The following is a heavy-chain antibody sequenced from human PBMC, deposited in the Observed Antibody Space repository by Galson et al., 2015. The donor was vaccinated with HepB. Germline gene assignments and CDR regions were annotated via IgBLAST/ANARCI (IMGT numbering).Heavy chain of an antibody. D-gene: IGHD3-10*01. CDR1: GGSISSSSYY. V-gene: IGHV4-39*02. J-gene: IGHJ5*02. CDR2: IYYSGST. CDR3: AREGEWFGELLWAPHNWFDP. Sequence: ETLSLTCTVSGGSISSSSYYWGWIRQPPGKGLEWIGSIYYSGSTYYNPSLKSRVTISVDTSKNQFSLKLSSVTAADTAVYYCAREGEWFGELLWAPHNWFDPWGQGTLVTVSS.